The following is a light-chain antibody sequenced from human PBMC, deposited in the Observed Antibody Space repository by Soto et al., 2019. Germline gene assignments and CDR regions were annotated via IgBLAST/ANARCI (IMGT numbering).Light chain of an antibody. J-gene: IGLJ3*02. CDR3: CTYAGSYLWV. CDR1: SSDIGSYNY. CDR2: DVS. V-gene: IGLV2-11*01. Sequence: QSALTQPRSVSGSPGQSVTISCTGTSSDIGSYNYVSWYQQHPGKAPKLMIYDVSKRPSGVPDRFSGSKSGNTASLTISGLQTEDEAAYYCCTYAGSYLWVFGGWTKLTVL.